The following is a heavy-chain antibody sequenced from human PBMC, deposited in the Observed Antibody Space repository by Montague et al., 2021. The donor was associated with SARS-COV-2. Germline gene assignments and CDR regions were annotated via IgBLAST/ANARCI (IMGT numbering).Heavy chain of an antibody. D-gene: IGHD2-21*01. CDR1: GGSISSFD. V-gene: IGHV4-59*08. CDR3: ASHYIAPLPAVY. CDR2: ISDSGST. J-gene: IGHJ4*02. Sequence: SETLSLTCTVSGGSISSFDWSWFRQPPEKGLDWIGNISDSGSTNYNPSLTSRNTMSVDTSKNQSPLKVNSVTAADTAVYYCASHYIAPLPAVYWGQGTLVTVSS.